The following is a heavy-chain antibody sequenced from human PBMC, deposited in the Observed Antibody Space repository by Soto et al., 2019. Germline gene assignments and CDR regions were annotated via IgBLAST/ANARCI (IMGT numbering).Heavy chain of an antibody. CDR1: GGSTSSYY. D-gene: IGHD6-13*01. V-gene: IGHV4-59*01. CDR3: ARISAYSSGWYTYYFDY. CDR2: FFYGGTS. Sequence: QVQLQESGPGPVKPSETLSFTCTVSGGSTSSYYWGWIRQPPGKALEWIGYFFYGGTSNYNPSLRSRVTISGDTAENQLSLRLTSVTAADTAVYYCARISAYSSGWYTYYFDYWGHGMLVTVSS. J-gene: IGHJ4*01.